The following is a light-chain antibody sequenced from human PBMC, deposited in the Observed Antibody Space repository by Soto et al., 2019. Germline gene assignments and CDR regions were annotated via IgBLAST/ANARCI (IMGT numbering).Light chain of an antibody. CDR1: QGISHW. CDR2: AAS. Sequence: DIQLTQSPSSVSASVGERVTITCRASQGISHWVAWYQHKPGEAPKLLLHAASLLQRGVPSRFSGSGSGTEVTLTISSLQPEDFATYYCQQSNSFPLTFGPGTKVDGK. J-gene: IGKJ3*01. V-gene: IGKV1D-12*01. CDR3: QQSNSFPLT.